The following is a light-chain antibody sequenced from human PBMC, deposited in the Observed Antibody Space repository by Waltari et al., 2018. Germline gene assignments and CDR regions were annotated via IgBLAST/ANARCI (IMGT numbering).Light chain of an antibody. V-gene: IGKV4-1*01. CDR3: HQYFAPPYT. CDR2: WSS. CDR1: QSVLDISNNKNY. J-gene: IGKJ2*01. Sequence: DIVMTQSPDSLAVSLADSATIHCKSSQSVLDISNNKNYLAWDQQKTGQPPKLLIYWSSTRESGVTDRVRGSGSGTDFTLTISSLQAEDVAVSHCHQYFAPPYTFGRGTKLEIK.